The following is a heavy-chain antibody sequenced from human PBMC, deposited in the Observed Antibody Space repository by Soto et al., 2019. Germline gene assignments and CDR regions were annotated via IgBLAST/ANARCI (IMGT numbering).Heavy chain of an antibody. Sequence: PGESLKISCKTSGYSFTSHWIAWVGQMPGKGLEWMGIIYPSDSDIRYRPSFQGQVTISVDKSISTAYLQWSSLKASDTATYYCARQDYSNYRGGMDVWGQGTTVTVSS. D-gene: IGHD2-2*01. CDR1: GYSFTSHW. CDR2: IYPSDSDI. CDR3: ARQDYSNYRGGMDV. J-gene: IGHJ6*02. V-gene: IGHV5-51*01.